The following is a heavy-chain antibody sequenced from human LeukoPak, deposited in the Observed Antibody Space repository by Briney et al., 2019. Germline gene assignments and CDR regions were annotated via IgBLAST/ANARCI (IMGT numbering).Heavy chain of an antibody. D-gene: IGHD1-14*01. CDR2: FYSGVRT. CDR1: GFTVSSNY. Sequence: GGSLRLSCAASGFTVSSNYMSWVRQAPGKGLEWVSVFYSGVRTYYADSVKGRFTISRANSKKTLYLHMRSLRAEDTAVYYCARAVEAEPPFDYWGQGTLVTVSS. V-gene: IGHV3-53*01. CDR3: ARAVEAEPPFDY. J-gene: IGHJ4*02.